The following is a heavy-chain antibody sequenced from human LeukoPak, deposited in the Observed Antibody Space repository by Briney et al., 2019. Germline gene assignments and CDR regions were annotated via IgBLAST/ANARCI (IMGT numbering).Heavy chain of an antibody. J-gene: IGHJ4*02. CDR1: GYSVNSAYY. D-gene: IGHD1-26*01. V-gene: IGHV4-38-2*02. CDR2: MYHSGST. CDR3: ARSGATSLDY. Sequence: SETLSLTCTVSGYSVNSAYYWGWIRRPPGKGLEWIGNMYHSGSTHYNPSLKSRVTISVDTSKNQFSLKLSSVTAADTAVYYCARSGATSLDYWGQGTLVTVSS.